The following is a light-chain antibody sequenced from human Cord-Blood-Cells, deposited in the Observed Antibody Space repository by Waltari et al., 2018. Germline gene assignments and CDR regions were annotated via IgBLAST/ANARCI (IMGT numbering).Light chain of an antibody. J-gene: IGKJ4*01. CDR3: QQYGSSPLT. V-gene: IGKV3-20*01. CDR2: GAS. CDR1: QSVSSSY. Sequence: DIELTQSQGTLSLSPGERATLSCRASQSVSSSYLAWYQQKPVQAPRLLIYGASSRATGIPDSFSGRGSGTDFTLTISRLEPEDFAVYYCQQYGSSPLTFGGGTKVEIK.